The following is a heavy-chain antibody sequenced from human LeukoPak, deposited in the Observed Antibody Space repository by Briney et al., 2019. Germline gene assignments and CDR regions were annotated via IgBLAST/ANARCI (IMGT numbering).Heavy chain of an antibody. CDR3: ARSLKSATPDAFDI. J-gene: IGHJ3*02. D-gene: IGHD2-15*01. CDR2: INPNSGGT. Sequence: ASVKVSCKASGYTFTGYYMHWVRQAPGQGLEWMGWINPNSGGTNYAQKFQGRVTMTRDTSISTAYMELSRLRSDDTAVYYCARSLKSATPDAFDIWGQGTMVIVSS. V-gene: IGHV1-2*02. CDR1: GYTFTGYY.